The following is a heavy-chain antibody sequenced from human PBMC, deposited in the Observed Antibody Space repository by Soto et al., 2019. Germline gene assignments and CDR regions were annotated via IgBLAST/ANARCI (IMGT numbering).Heavy chain of an antibody. CDR3: ARDQGVAAAGITWFDP. CDR2: IHSSGST. Sequence: XTLSLRCTVAGASLNSYQWSWIRRPAGKGLEWIGNIHSSGSTNYNPYLKSRVTMSVETSKNQFSLRLMSLKAAETAVYYCARDQGVAAAGITWFDPWGQGSLGTVSS. V-gene: IGHV4-4*07. J-gene: IGHJ5*02. D-gene: IGHD6-13*01. CDR1: GASLNSYQ.